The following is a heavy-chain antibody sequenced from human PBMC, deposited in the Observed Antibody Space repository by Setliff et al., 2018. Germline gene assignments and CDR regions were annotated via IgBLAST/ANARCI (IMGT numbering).Heavy chain of an antibody. V-gene: IGHV1-24*01. Sequence: ASVKVSCKVSEYTLSELFMHWVRQAPGKGLEWMGGFDAEDGETIYAQKFQGRVTMTEDTSTDTAYMELSGLRSEDTALYYCAIIRPDSSGYYWIFDYWGQGTLGTVS. CDR2: FDAEDGET. D-gene: IGHD3-22*01. CDR3: AIIRPDSSGYYWIFDY. J-gene: IGHJ4*02. CDR1: EYTLSELF.